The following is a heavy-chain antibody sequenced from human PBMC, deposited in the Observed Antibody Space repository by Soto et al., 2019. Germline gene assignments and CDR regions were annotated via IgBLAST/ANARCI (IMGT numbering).Heavy chain of an antibody. D-gene: IGHD3-10*01. CDR3: ARDYYYGSGSPFVDY. CDR2: IKQDGSEK. Sequence: EVQLLESGGGLVQPGGSLRLSCAASGFTFSNYWMSWVRQAPGKGLEWVANIKQDGSEKYYVDSVKGRFTISRDNAKNSLYLQMNSLRAEDTAVYYCARDYYYGSGSPFVDYWGPGTLVTVSS. CDR1: GFTFSNYW. V-gene: IGHV3-7*05. J-gene: IGHJ4*02.